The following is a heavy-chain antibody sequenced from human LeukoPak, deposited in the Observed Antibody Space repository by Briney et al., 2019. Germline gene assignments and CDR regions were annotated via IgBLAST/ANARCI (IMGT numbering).Heavy chain of an antibody. J-gene: IGHJ4*02. V-gene: IGHV3-21*01. CDR3: ARDWPNIVVVPAAVHFDY. Sequence: PGGSLRLFCAASGFTFSSYSMKWVRQAPGKGLEWVSSISSSSSYIYYADSVKGRFTISRDNAKNSLYLQMNSLRAEDTAVYYCARDWPNIVVVPAAVHFDYWGQGTLVTVSS. CDR1: GFTFSSYS. D-gene: IGHD2-2*01. CDR2: ISSSSSYI.